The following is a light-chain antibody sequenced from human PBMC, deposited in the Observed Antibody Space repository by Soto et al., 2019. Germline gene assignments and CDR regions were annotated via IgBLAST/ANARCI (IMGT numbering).Light chain of an antibody. V-gene: IGLV2-23*02. CDR3: CSFANSGAFVV. Sequence: QSALTQPASVSGSPGQSLTIPCTGVSSDVGSYDLVSWYQQHPGKTPKLIIYEATKRPSGVSNRFSASKSGNTASLTISGLQAEDEADYYCCSFANSGAFVVLGGGTKLTVL. J-gene: IGLJ3*02. CDR1: SSDVGSYDL. CDR2: EAT.